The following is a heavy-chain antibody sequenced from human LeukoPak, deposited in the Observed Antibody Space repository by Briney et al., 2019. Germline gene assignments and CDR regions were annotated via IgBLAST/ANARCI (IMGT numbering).Heavy chain of an antibody. CDR1: GFTFSNYW. J-gene: IGHJ4*02. V-gene: IGHV3-48*04. CDR3: AQIYTYGSSQFDY. D-gene: IGHD5-18*01. CDR2: ISSSGSTI. Sequence: GGSLRLSCAASGFTFSNYWMHWVRQAPGKGLEWVSYISSSGSTIYYADSVKGRFTISRDNAKNSLYLQMNSLRAEDTAVYYCAQIYTYGSSQFDYWGQGTLVTVSS.